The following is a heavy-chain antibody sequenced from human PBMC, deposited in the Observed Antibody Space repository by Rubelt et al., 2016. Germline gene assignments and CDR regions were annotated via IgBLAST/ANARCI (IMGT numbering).Heavy chain of an antibody. CDR3: ASSVTLYYGSGSGFDY. CDR2: IIPILGIA. CDR1: SSYA. Sequence: SSYAISWVRQAPGQGLEWMGRIIPILGIANYAQKFQGRVTITADKSTSTAYMELSSLRSEDTAVYYCASSVTLYYGSGSGFDYWGQGTLVTVSS. J-gene: IGHJ4*02. D-gene: IGHD3-10*01. V-gene: IGHV1-69*04.